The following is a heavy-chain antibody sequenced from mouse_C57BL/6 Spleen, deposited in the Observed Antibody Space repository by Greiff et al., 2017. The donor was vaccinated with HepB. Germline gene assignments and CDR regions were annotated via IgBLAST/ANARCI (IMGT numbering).Heavy chain of an antibody. CDR2: IYPGDGDT. J-gene: IGHJ2*01. V-gene: IGHV1-82*01. CDR1: GYAFSSSW. Sequence: VQLQESGPELVKPGASVKISCKASGYAFSSSWMNWVKQRPGKGLEWIGRIYPGDGDTNYNGKFKGKATLTADKSSSTAYMQLSSLTSEDSAVYFCAREGDYGYFDYWGQGTTLTVSS. CDR3: AREGDYGYFDY. D-gene: IGHD2-13*01.